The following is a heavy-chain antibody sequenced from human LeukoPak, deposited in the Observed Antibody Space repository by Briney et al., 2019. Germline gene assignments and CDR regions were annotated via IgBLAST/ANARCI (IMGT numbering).Heavy chain of an antibody. CDR1: GFTFDDYA. J-gene: IGHJ4*02. CDR2: ISWNSGSI. D-gene: IGHD3-22*01. V-gene: IGHV3-9*01. Sequence: GRSLRPSCAASGFTFDDYAMHWVRQAPGKGLEWVSGISWNSGSIGYADSVKGRFTISRDNAKNSLYLQMNSLRAEDTALYYCAKGKVIYDSSGYYYFDYWGQGTLVTVSS. CDR3: AKGKVIYDSSGYYYFDY.